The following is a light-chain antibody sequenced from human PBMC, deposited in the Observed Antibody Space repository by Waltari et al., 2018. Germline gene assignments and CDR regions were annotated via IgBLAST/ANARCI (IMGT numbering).Light chain of an antibody. V-gene: IGLV6-57*04. CDR3: QTCDTTVLI. CDR2: KDN. J-gene: IGLJ2*01. CDR1: RGSITSDF. Sequence: NFVLTQPHSVSGSPGRTVTISCTRSRGSITSDFVQWYRLRPGSAPTTIIYKDNQIPSGGPDRFSGSIDTSSNSASLTISGLTAEDEADYYCQTCDTTVLIFGGGTQLTVL.